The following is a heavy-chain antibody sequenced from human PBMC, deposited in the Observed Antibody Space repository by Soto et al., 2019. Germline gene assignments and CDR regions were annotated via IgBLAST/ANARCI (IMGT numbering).Heavy chain of an antibody. J-gene: IGHJ6*02. D-gene: IGHD5-12*01. CDR2: NNPNSGGT. CDR3: ARDRVVDKIRGMAV. CDR1: GYTFTDYY. Sequence: QVQLVQSGAEVKKPGASVKVSCKASGYTFTDYYMHWVRQAPGQGLEWMGWNNPNSGGTKYAQKFPARLTGTTDTSISTAYMELSRLRSNGTDVYYCARDRVVDKIRGMAVWGQGTTVTVS. V-gene: IGHV1-2*02.